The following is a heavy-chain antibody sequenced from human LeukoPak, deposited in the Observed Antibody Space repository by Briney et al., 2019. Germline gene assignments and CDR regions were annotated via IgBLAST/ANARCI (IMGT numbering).Heavy chain of an antibody. V-gene: IGHV4-59*01. CDR3: ARVGDIYMRYYWFDP. CDR2: IYYSGST. Sequence: PSETLSLTCTVSGGSISSYYWNWIRQPPGKGLEWIGYIYYSGSTNYNPSLKSRVTISVDTSKNQFSLKLSSVTAADTAVYYCARVGDIYMRYYWFDPWGQGTLVTVSS. D-gene: IGHD1-26*01. CDR1: GGSISSYY. J-gene: IGHJ5*02.